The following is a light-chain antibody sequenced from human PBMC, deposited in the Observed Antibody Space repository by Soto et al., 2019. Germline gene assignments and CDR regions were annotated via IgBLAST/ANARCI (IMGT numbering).Light chain of an antibody. Sequence: EVVMTQSQATLSVSPGERATLSCRASQSVSSNLAWYQQKHGQAPRLLIYGASTRATGIPARFSGSGSGTEFTLTISSLQSEDFAVYYCQQYDNWPPITFGQGTRLEI. CDR3: QQYDNWPPIT. J-gene: IGKJ5*01. V-gene: IGKV3-15*01. CDR1: QSVSSN. CDR2: GAS.